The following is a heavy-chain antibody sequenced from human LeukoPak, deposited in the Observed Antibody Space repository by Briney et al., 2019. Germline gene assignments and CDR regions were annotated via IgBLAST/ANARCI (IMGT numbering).Heavy chain of an antibody. CDR3: ARDDYGDERPNYYYYGMDV. Sequence: ASVKVSCKASGYTFTSYDINWVRQATGQGLEWMGWISAYNGNTNYAQKLQGRVTMTTDTSTSTAYMELRSLRSDDTAVYYCARDDYGDERPNYYYYGMDVWGQGTTVTVSS. J-gene: IGHJ6*02. D-gene: IGHD4-17*01. CDR1: GYTFTSYD. CDR2: ISAYNGNT. V-gene: IGHV1-18*01.